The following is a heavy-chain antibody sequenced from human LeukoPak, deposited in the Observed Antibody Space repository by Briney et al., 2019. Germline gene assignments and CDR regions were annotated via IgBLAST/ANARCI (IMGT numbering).Heavy chain of an antibody. J-gene: IGHJ4*02. CDR2: MNPNSGNT. V-gene: IGHV1-8*01. CDR1: GYTFTSYD. D-gene: IGHD6-25*01. CDR3: ASELRHQDY. Sequence: ASVKVSCKASGYTFTSYDVNWVRQASGQGLEWMGWMNPNSGNTGYAQKFQGRVTMTTNTSISTAYMELSSLRSDDTAVYYCASELRHQDYWGQGTLVTVSS.